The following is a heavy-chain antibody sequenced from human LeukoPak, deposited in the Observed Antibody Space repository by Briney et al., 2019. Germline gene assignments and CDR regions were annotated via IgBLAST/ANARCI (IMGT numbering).Heavy chain of an antibody. D-gene: IGHD6-13*01. Sequence: LSLTCAVSGGSINSGGYSWSWVRQAPGKGLEWVSAISGSGGSTYYADSVKGRFTISRDNSKNTLYLQMNSLRAEDTAVYYCAKETAAAGTIDYWGQGTLVTVSS. J-gene: IGHJ4*02. CDR2: ISGSGGST. CDR1: GGSINSGGYS. CDR3: AKETAAAGTIDY. V-gene: IGHV3-23*01.